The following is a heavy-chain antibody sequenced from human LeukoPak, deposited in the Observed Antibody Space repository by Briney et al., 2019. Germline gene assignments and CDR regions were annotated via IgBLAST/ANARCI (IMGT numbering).Heavy chain of an antibody. V-gene: IGHV3-7*01. CDR2: IKEDGTEK. D-gene: IGHD6-25*01. CDR3: ARERPGSASAFEY. Sequence: GGSLRLSCAGSGFTFSDFWMTWVRQTPGKGLEWVANIKEDGTEKNLVDSVKGRFTISRDNTKNLLFLEMNNLRGDDTAMFYCARERPGSASAFEYWGQGTLVTVSS. J-gene: IGHJ4*02. CDR1: GFTFSDFW.